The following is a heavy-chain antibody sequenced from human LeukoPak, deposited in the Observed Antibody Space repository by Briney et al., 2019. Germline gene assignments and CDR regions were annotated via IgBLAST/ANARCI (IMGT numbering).Heavy chain of an antibody. V-gene: IGHV3-21*01. CDR2: ISSTSGYI. CDR3: ARVPDSYYYYYMDV. D-gene: IGHD1-14*01. Sequence: GGSLRLSCAVSGFTFSSYSMCWVRQAPGKGLEWVSSISSTSGYINYADSVKGRLTISRDNAKNSLYLQMSSLRAEDTAVYYCARVPDSYYYYYMDVWGKGSTVTVSS. J-gene: IGHJ6*03. CDR1: GFTFSSYS.